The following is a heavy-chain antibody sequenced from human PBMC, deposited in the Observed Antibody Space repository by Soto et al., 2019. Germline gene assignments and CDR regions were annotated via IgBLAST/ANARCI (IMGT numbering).Heavy chain of an antibody. Sequence: QVQLQQWGAGLLKPSETLSLTCAVYGGSFSGYYWSWIRQPPGKGLEWIGEINHSGSTNYNPSLKRRVTISVDTSKNQFSLKLSSVTAADTAVYYCARRWSHSSGWKRNAPFDYWGQGTLVTVSS. D-gene: IGHD6-19*01. V-gene: IGHV4-34*01. J-gene: IGHJ4*02. CDR3: ARRWSHSSGWKRNAPFDY. CDR2: INHSGST. CDR1: GGSFSGYY.